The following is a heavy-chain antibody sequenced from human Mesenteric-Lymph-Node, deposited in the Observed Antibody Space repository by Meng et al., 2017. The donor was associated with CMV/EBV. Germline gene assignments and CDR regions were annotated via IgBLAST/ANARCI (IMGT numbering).Heavy chain of an antibody. CDR1: GYSFTNYW. V-gene: IGHV5-51*01. Sequence: KVSCKGSGYSFTNYWIGWVRQMPGKGLEWMGIINPGDSSTKYSPSFQGQVTFSADRSISTAYLQWSSLKASDTAMFYCASRLGQWGQGTLVTVSS. CDR2: INPGDSST. J-gene: IGHJ1*01. CDR3: ASRLGQ. D-gene: IGHD6-25*01.